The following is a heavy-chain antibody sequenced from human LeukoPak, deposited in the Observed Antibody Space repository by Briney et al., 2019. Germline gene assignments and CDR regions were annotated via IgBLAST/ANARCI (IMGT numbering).Heavy chain of an antibody. CDR3: ARLPYYYDSSGYYYFSFDY. CDR1: GGPISSGDYY. D-gene: IGHD3-22*01. J-gene: IGHJ4*02. CDR2: IYYSGST. V-gene: IGHV4-30-4*01. Sequence: SQTLSLTCTVSGGPISSGDYYWSWIRQPPGKGLEWIGYIYYSGSTYYSPSLKSRVTISVDTSKNQFSLKLSSVTAADTAVYYCARLPYYYDSSGYYYFSFDYWGQGTLVTVSS.